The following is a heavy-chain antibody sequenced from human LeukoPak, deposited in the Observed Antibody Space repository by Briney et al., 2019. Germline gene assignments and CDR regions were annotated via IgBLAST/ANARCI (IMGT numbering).Heavy chain of an antibody. CDR1: GGSISSYY. CDR2: IYYRGRT. D-gene: IGHD2-2*01. J-gene: IGHJ4*02. Sequence: SETLSLTCTVSGGSISSYYWIWIRQPPGKGLEWIGYIYYRGRTNYNPSLKSRVTISVDTSKNQFSLKLSSVTAADTAVYYCARVLGCSTTSCYAAYIDSWGQGTLVTVSS. V-gene: IGHV4-59*01. CDR3: ARVLGCSTTSCYAAYIDS.